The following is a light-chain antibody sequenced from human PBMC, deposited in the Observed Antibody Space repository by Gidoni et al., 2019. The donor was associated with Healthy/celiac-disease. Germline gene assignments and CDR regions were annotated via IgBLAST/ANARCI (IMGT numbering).Light chain of an antibody. CDR2: KDS. CDR3: QSADSSGTYVV. Sequence: SYELTHPPSVSVSPGQTARITCSGDALPKQYAYWYQQKPGQGPVLVIYKDSERPSGIPERFSGSSSGTTVTLTISGVQAEDEADYYCQSADSSGTYVVFGGGTKLTVL. J-gene: IGLJ2*01. CDR1: ALPKQY. V-gene: IGLV3-25*03.